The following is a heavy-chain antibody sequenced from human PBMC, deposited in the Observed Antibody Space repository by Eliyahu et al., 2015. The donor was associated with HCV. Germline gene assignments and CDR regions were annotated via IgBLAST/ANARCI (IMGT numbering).Heavy chain of an antibody. J-gene: IGHJ5*02. CDR2: MYYSGST. CDR1: GGSISSSSYY. V-gene: IGHV4-39*01. D-gene: IGHD6-13*01. CDR3: ARFEAGTGWFDP. Sequence: QLQLQESGPGLVKPSETLSLTCTVSGGSISSSSYYWGWIRQPPGKGLEWIGSMYYSGSTYYNPSLKSRVTISVDTSKNQFSLKLSSVTAADTAVYYCARFEAGTGWFDPWGQGTLVTVSS.